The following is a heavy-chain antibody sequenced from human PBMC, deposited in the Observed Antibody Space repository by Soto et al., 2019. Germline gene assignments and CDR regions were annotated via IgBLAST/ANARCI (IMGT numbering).Heavy chain of an antibody. D-gene: IGHD3-3*01. CDR3: AREIFGVIISGGRDAFDI. Sequence: QVQLVQSGAEVKKPGSSVKVSCKASGGTFSTYAISWVRQAPGQGLEWMGGIIPISGTAKYAQKFQGRVTITADESTTTAYMELSSLRSEDTAVYYCAREIFGVIISGGRDAFDIWGQGTMVTVSS. CDR2: IIPISGTA. J-gene: IGHJ3*02. V-gene: IGHV1-69*01. CDR1: GGTFSTYA.